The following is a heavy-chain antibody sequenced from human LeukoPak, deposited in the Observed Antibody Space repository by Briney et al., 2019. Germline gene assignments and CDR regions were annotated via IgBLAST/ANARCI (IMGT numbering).Heavy chain of an antibody. J-gene: IGHJ4*02. V-gene: IGHV3-7*01. CDR2: MNRDGSEI. Sequence: GGPLRLSCAASGFTVSSNYMSWVRQAPGKGLEWVANMNRDGSEINYVDSVGGRFTISRDNAKNSLYLQMNSLRAEDTAVYFCARDLGFSTFDNWGQGTLVTVSS. CDR1: GFTVSSNY. CDR3: ARDLGFSTFDN. D-gene: IGHD2/OR15-2a*01.